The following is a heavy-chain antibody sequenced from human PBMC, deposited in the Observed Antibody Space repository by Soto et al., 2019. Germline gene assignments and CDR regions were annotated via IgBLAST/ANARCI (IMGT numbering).Heavy chain of an antibody. CDR1: GDSVSSNSAA. D-gene: IGHD2-2*01. Sequence: SQTLSLTCAISGDSVSSNSAAWSWIRQSPSRGLEWLGRTYYRSKWYNDYAVSVKSRITINPDTSKNQFSLQLNSVTPEDTAVYYCARGNIVVVPAAIDWGDYYYYGMDVWGQGTTVTVSS. CDR3: ARGNIVVVPAAIDWGDYYYYGMDV. J-gene: IGHJ6*02. CDR2: TYYRSKWYN. V-gene: IGHV6-1*01.